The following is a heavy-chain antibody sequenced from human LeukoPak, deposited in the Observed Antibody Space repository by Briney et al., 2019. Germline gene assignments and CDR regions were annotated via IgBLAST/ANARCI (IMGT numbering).Heavy chain of an antibody. J-gene: IGHJ6*02. CDR1: GFTFSSYW. CDR2: IKQDGSEK. D-gene: IGHD3-10*01. V-gene: IGHV3-7*01. CDR3: ARDHFAHYSGSESQQYGMDV. Sequence: RSGGSLRLSCAASGFTFSSYWMSWVRQAPGKGLEWVANIKQDGSEKYYVDSVKGRFTISRDNAKNSLYLQMNSLRAEDTAVYYCARDHFAHYSGSESQQYGMDVWGQGTTVTVPS.